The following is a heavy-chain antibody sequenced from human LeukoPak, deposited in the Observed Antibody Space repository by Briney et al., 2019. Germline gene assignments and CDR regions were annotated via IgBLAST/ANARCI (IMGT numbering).Heavy chain of an antibody. J-gene: IGHJ4*02. CDR3: AKAASGNWNDVSDY. Sequence: PGGSLRLSCAASGFTFSTYAMSWVRQAPGKGLEWVSAISGRGVSTSYADSVRGRFTNSRDNSKNTLYLQMNSLRAEDTAVYYCAKAASGNWNDVSDYWGQGTLVTVSS. CDR2: ISGRGVST. V-gene: IGHV3-23*01. CDR1: GFTFSTYA. D-gene: IGHD1-20*01.